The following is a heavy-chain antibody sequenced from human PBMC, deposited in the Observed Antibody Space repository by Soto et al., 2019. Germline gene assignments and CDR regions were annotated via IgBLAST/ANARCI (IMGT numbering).Heavy chain of an antibody. CDR3: AREAGYNWFDP. CDR2: IIAMSGTV. CDR1: GGTFSDYV. J-gene: IGHJ5*02. V-gene: IGHV1-69*01. Sequence: QVQLVQSGSEVKRPGSSVRVSCKAVGGTFSDYVISWVRQAPGQGLEWMGGIIAMSGTVNNAQKFQDRVTSTADESTSTAYMELSSLRSEDTAIYYCAREAGYNWFDPWGQGTLVTVSS. D-gene: IGHD6-13*01.